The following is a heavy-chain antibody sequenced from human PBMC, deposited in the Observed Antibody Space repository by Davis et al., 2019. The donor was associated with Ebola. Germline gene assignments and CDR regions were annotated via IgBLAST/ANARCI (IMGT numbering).Heavy chain of an antibody. J-gene: IGHJ4*02. CDR2: LYYTGST. V-gene: IGHV4-59*11. D-gene: IGHD5-12*01. CDR3: ARLGIVATF. CDR1: GGSISSHF. Sequence: PSETLSLTCTVSGGSISSHFWSWIRQPPGKGLEWIGYLYYTGSTNYNPSLKSRVTISGDTSKNQFSLKLSSVTAADTAVYYCARLGIVATFWGQGTLVTVSS.